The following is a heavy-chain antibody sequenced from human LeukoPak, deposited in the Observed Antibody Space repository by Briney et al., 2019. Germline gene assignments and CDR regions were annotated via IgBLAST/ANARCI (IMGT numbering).Heavy chain of an antibody. CDR2: IYHSGST. CDR3: ARGTRGLESLANDAFDI. V-gene: IGHV4-38-2*01. Sequence: SETLSLTCAVSGYSISSGYYWGWIRQPPGKGLEWIGSIYHSGSTYCNPSLKSRVTISVDTSKNQFSLKLSSVTAADTAVYYCARGTRGLESLANDAFDIWGQGTMVTVSS. CDR1: GYSISSGYY. J-gene: IGHJ3*02. D-gene: IGHD3-3*01.